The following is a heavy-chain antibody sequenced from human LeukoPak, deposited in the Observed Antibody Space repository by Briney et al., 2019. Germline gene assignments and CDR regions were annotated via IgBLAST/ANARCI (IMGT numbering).Heavy chain of an antibody. CDR3: ASHGIAVAVHY. CDR1: GGSISSYS. Sequence: SETLSLTCTVSGGSISSYSWSWIRQPPGKGLEWIGYIYYSGSTNYNPSLKSRVTISVDTSKNQFSLKLSSVTAADTAVYYCASHGIAVAVHYWGQGTLVTVSS. J-gene: IGHJ4*02. V-gene: IGHV4-59*01. CDR2: IYYSGST. D-gene: IGHD6-19*01.